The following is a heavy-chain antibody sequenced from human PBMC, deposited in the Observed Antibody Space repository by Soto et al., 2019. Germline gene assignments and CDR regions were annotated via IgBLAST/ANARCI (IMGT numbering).Heavy chain of an antibody. CDR2: IYYSGRT. V-gene: IGHV4-39*01. D-gene: IGHD6-13*01. Sequence: SETRSLTCTVSGGSISSSSYYWGGIRQPPGKGLEWIGSIYYSGRTYYNPSIKSRVTISVDTSKNQFSLKLSSVTAADTAVDYCARLQLSSPPYCFDVWGQGTLVTVSS. J-gene: IGHJ4*02. CDR1: GGSISSSSYY. CDR3: ARLQLSSPPYCFDV.